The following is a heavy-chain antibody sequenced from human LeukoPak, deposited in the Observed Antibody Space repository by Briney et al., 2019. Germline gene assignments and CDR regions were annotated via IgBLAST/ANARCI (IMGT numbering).Heavy chain of an antibody. V-gene: IGHV3-74*01. CDR3: ARRIAAAAAPYYFDY. CDR2: INGDGSST. D-gene: IGHD6-13*01. CDR1: GFTFSSYW. Sequence: PGGSLRLSCAASGFTFSSYWMHWVRQAPGKGLLWVSRINGDGSSTSYADSVKGRFTISRDNAKNTLYLQMNSLRAKDTAVYYCARRIAAAAAPYYFDYWGQGTLVTVSS. J-gene: IGHJ4*02.